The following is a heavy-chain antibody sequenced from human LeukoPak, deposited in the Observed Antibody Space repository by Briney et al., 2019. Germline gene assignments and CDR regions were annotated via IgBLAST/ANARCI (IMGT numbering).Heavy chain of an antibody. J-gene: IGHJ4*02. CDR3: ARDGCSGGSCYPYYFDY. V-gene: IGHV1-3*01. Sequence: ASVKVSCKASGYTFTTYSIFWMRQAPGQGLEWMGWINAGNGNTKYSQKLQGRVTITRDTSANTAYVELSSLRSEDTAVYYCARDGCSGGSCYPYYFDYWGQGTLVTVSS. CDR2: INAGNGNT. D-gene: IGHD2-15*01. CDR1: GYTFTTYS.